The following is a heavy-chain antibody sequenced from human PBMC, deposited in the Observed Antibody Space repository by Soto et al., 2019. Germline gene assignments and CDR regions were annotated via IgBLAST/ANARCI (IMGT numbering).Heavy chain of an antibody. CDR2: IFYSRTP. D-gene: IGHD7-27*01. J-gene: IGHJ4*02. CDR3: GKTPFGVTLGTVLHYFDS. CDR1: DTPITRTY. V-gene: IGHV4-59*01. Sequence: ETLSLTHTACDTPITRTYGSWMRQPRGNGVEWIGYIFYSRTPNSNPTLKHRVTISVDTSKNQLSLNRTSVTAGDAAVYYCGKTPFGVTLGTVLHYFDSWGQGALVTVSS.